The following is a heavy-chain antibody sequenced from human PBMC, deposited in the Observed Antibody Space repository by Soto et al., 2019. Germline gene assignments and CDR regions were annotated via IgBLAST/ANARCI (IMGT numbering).Heavy chain of an antibody. D-gene: IGHD3-22*01. CDR3: AKEQGDYYDSSGYQVYYYYGMDV. Sequence: GGSLRLSCAASGFTFSSYAMSWVRQAPGKGLEWVSAISGSGGSTYYADSVKGRFTISRDNSKNTLYLQMNSLRAEDTAVYYCAKEQGDYYDSSGYQVYYYYGMDVWGQGTTVTVSS. CDR2: ISGSGGST. CDR1: GFTFSSYA. V-gene: IGHV3-23*01. J-gene: IGHJ6*02.